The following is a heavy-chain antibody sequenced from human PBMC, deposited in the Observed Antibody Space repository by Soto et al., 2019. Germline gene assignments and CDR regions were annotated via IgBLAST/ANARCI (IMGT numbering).Heavy chain of an antibody. CDR3: ARVTLKAGNWFDP. J-gene: IGHJ5*02. CDR1: GYTFTDYF. V-gene: IGHV1-2*02. Sequence: GASVKVSCKASGYTFTDYFIHWVRQAPVQGFEWMGWINPNSRGTNYAQKFQGRVTMTRDTSNSTAYMELRGLTSYDTAVYYCARVTLKAGNWFDPWGQGTLVTVSS. CDR2: INPNSRGT.